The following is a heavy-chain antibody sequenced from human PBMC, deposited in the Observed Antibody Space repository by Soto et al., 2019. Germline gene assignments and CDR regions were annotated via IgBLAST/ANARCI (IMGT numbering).Heavy chain of an antibody. J-gene: IGHJ6*02. V-gene: IGHV1-69*13. CDR3: EREYVEYDIGSIMILGVVPADYYYAMYV. CDR1: GGTFSSYA. CDR2: IIPIFGTA. Sequence: SVKVSCKASGGTFSSYAISWVRQAPGQGLEWMGGIIPIFGTANYAQKFQGRVTITADESTSTAYMELSSLRSEDTAVYYCEREYVEYDIGSIMILGVVPADYYYAMYVWGQGTTVTVSS. D-gene: IGHD3-3*01.